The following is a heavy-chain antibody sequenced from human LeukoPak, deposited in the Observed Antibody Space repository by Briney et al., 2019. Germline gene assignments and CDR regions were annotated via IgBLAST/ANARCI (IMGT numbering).Heavy chain of an antibody. Sequence: GGSLRLSCAASGFTFSSYGMHWVRQAPGKGLEWVAFIRYDGSNKYYADSVKGRFTISRDNSKNTLYLQMNSLRAEDTAVYYCARDLEDIVVVPAANPFDYWGQGTLVTVSS. J-gene: IGHJ4*02. CDR1: GFTFSSYG. V-gene: IGHV3-30*02. CDR3: ARDLEDIVVVPAANPFDY. D-gene: IGHD2-2*01. CDR2: IRYDGSNK.